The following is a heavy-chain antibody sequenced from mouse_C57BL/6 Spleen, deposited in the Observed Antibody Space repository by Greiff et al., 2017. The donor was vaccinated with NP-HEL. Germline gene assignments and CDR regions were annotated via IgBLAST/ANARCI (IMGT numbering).Heavy chain of an antibody. Sequence: VQLQQSGPELVKPGASVKIPCKASGYTFTDYNMDWVKQSHGKSLEWIGDINPNNGGTIYNQKFKGKATLTVDKSSSTAYMELRSLTSEDTAVYYCARRVLPLYAMDYWGQGTSVTVSS. CDR2: INPNNGGT. J-gene: IGHJ4*01. CDR1: GYTFTDYN. CDR3: ARRVLPLYAMDY. V-gene: IGHV1-18*01. D-gene: IGHD5-1*01.